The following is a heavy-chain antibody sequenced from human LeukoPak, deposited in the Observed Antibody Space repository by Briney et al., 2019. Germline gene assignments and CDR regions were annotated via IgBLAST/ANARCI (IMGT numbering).Heavy chain of an antibody. Sequence: SVKVPCKASGGTFSSYAISWVRQAPGQGLEWMGRIIPILGIANYAQKFQGRVTITADKSTSTAYMELSSLRSEDTAVYYCAVTTRGWYDAFDIWGQGTMVTVSS. CDR1: GGTFSSYA. CDR3: AVTTRGWYDAFDI. D-gene: IGHD6-19*01. CDR2: IIPILGIA. J-gene: IGHJ3*02. V-gene: IGHV1-69*04.